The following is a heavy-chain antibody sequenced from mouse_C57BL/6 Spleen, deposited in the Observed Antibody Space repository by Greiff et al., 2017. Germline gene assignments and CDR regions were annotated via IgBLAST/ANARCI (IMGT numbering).Heavy chain of an antibody. CDR3: CKQDYDCYPFAY. J-gene: IGHJ3*01. D-gene: IGHD2-3*01. CDR1: GFSLTGYG. CDR2: IWGGGST. V-gene: IGHV2-9*01. Sequence: VQRVESGPGLVAPSQSLSITCTVSGFSLTGYGVDWVRQPPGKGLEWLGVIWGGGSTNYNSELMSSLSISKDNYKSKVVLKMNSLQTDDTAMYYCCKQDYDCYPFAYWGQGTLVTVSA.